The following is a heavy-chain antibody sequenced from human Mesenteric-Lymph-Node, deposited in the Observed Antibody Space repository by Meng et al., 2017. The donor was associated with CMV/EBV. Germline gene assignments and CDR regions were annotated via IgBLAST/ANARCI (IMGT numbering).Heavy chain of an antibody. D-gene: IGHD6-6*01. CDR1: GFTFSSYS. Sequence: LSLTCAASGFTFSSYSMNWVRQAPGKGLEWVSSISSSSSYIYYADSVKGRFTISRDNAKNSLYLQMNSLRAEDTAVYYCARDHSSSQFDYWGQGTLVTVSS. CDR3: ARDHSSSQFDY. CDR2: ISSSSSYI. J-gene: IGHJ4*02. V-gene: IGHV3-21*01.